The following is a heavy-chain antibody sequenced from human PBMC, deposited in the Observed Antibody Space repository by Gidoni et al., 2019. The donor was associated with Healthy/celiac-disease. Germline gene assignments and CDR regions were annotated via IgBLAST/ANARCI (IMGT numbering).Heavy chain of an antibody. D-gene: IGHD3-22*01. V-gene: IGHV3-64D*06. CDR3: VKDRYYYDSSGTDFDY. Sequence: EVQLVESGGGLVQPGGSLRLSCSASGFTFSSYAMHWVRPAPGKALEYVSGISRNGCSTYYADSVKGRCTISRDNFKNTLYLQMSSLRTEDTAVYYCVKDRYYYDSSGTDFDYWGQGTLVTVSS. J-gene: IGHJ4*02. CDR1: GFTFSSYA. CDR2: ISRNGCST.